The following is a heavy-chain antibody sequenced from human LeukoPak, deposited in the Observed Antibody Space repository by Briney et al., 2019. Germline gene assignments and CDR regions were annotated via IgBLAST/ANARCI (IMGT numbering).Heavy chain of an antibody. CDR2: IYYSGST. Sequence: PSETLSLTCTVSGGSISSSSYYWGWLRQPPGKGLEWIGSIYYSGSTYYNPSLKSRVTISVDTSKNQFSLKLSSVTAADTAVYYCARRVGSGFWYFDLWGRGTLVTVSS. D-gene: IGHD3-22*01. CDR3: ARRVGSGFWYFDL. V-gene: IGHV4-39*01. CDR1: GGSISSSSYY. J-gene: IGHJ2*01.